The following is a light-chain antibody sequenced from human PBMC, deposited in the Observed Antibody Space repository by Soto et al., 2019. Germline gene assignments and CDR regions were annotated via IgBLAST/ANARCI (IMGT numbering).Light chain of an antibody. CDR2: AAT. CDR3: QQLDSYLSFT. Sequence: DIQLTQSPSFLFASVGDRVTITCRASQDVGHFLAWYQQKPGKAPKLLMYAATTLQSEVPPRFRGGGSGTEFTLTITSLQPEDYATYYCQQLDSYLSFTFGGGTKVEIK. CDR1: QDVGHF. J-gene: IGKJ4*01. V-gene: IGKV1-9*01.